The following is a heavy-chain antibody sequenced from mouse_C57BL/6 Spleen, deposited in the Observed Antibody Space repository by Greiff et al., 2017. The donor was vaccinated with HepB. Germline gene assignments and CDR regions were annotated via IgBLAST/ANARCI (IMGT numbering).Heavy chain of an antibody. CDR1: GYTFTSYW. CDR2: IYPGNRDT. D-gene: IGHD1-1*01. V-gene: IGHV1-5*01. CDR3: TRPKSSSEFAY. J-gene: IGHJ3*01. Sequence: VQLQQSGTVLARPGASVKMSCKTSGYTFTSYWMHWVKQRPGQGLEWIGAIYPGNRDTSYNQKFKGKAKLTAVTSASTAYMELSSLTNEDSAVYYCTRPKSSSEFAYWGQGTLVTVSA.